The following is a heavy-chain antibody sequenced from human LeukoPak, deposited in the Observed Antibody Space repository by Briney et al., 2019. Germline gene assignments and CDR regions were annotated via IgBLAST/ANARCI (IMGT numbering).Heavy chain of an antibody. CDR1: GYTFTSYG. D-gene: IGHD3-16*01. V-gene: IGHV1-18*01. Sequence: GASVKVSCKASGYTFTSYGISLVRRAPGQGLEWMGWISAYNGNTNYAQKLQGRVTMTTDTSTSTAYMELRSLRSDDTAMYYCARSRGGGFSYYFDYWGQGTLVTVSS. J-gene: IGHJ4*02. CDR3: ARSRGGGFSYYFDY. CDR2: ISAYNGNT.